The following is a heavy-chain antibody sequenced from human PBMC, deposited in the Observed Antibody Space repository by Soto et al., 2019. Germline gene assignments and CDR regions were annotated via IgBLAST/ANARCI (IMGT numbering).Heavy chain of an antibody. V-gene: IGHV1-2*04. Sequence: ASVKVSCKASGYTFTGYYMHWVRQAPGQGLEWMGWINPNSGGTNYAQKFQGWVTMTRDTSISTAYMELSRLRSDDTAVYYCAGSYAEWFGELPDTYFDYWGQGTLVTVSS. CDR1: GYTFTGYY. D-gene: IGHD3-10*01. J-gene: IGHJ4*02. CDR3: AGSYAEWFGELPDTYFDY. CDR2: INPNSGGT.